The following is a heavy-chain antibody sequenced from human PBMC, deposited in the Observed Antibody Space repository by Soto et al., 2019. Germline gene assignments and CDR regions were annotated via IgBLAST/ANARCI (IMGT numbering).Heavy chain of an antibody. CDR3: AKDGAPRYCSRSSCHPAGAY. J-gene: IGHJ4*02. V-gene: IGHV3-30*18. D-gene: IGHD2-15*01. CDR2: ISFDGSHK. CDR1: GFTFSNYG. Sequence: SVGGVVQPGRSLRLSCAGSGFTFSNYGLHWVRQAPGKGLDWVSFISFDGSHKYYADSVKGRFTISRDNSNNMLYLQMDSLTTEDTAVYYCAKDGAPRYCSRSSCHPAGAYWGQGTLVTVSS.